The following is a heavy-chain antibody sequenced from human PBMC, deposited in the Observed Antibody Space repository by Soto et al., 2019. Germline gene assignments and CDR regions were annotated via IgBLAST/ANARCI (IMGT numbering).Heavy chain of an antibody. V-gene: IGHV4-59*08. Sequence: PSETLSLTCTVSGGSISSYYWSWIRQPPGKGLEWIGYIYYSGSTNYNPSLKSRVTISVDTSKNQFSLKLSSVTAADTAVYYCARYRDGYSPFDYWGQGTLVTVSS. CDR3: ARYRDGYSPFDY. J-gene: IGHJ4*02. D-gene: IGHD5-18*01. CDR1: GGSISSYY. CDR2: IYYSGST.